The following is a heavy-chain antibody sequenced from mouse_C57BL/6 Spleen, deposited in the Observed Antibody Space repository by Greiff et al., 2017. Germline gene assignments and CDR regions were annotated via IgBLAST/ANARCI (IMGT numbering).Heavy chain of an antibody. Sequence: EVQLQQSGPELVKPGASVKIPCKASGYTFTDYNMDWVKQSHGKSLEWIGDINPNNGGTIYNQKFKGKATLTVDKSSSTAYMELRSLTSEDTAVYYCARRGLITTVPEGFAYWGQGTLVTVSA. V-gene: IGHV1-18*01. D-gene: IGHD1-1*01. CDR2: INPNNGGT. CDR1: GYTFTDYN. CDR3: ARRGLITTVPEGFAY. J-gene: IGHJ3*01.